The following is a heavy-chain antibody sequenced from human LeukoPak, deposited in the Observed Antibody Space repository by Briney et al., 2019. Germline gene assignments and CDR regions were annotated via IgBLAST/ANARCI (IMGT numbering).Heavy chain of an antibody. V-gene: IGHV1-18*01. J-gene: IGHJ5*01. D-gene: IGHD3-22*01. CDR3: LRDLWNFYDDSGYYRDFDS. CDR2: IGSYGGDT. CDR1: TSR. Sequence: ASVKVSCKATSRISWVRQAPGQGLEWMGWIGSYGGDTYYAQKFQGRVTVTTDTSTSTVYMELRSLRSDDTAVYYCLRDLWNFYDDSGYYRDFDSWGQGTLVTVSS.